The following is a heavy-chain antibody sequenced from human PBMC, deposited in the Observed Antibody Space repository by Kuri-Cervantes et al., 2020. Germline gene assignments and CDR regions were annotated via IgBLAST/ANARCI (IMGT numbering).Heavy chain of an antibody. J-gene: IGHJ6*03. V-gene: IGHV4-34*01. D-gene: IGHD4-11*01. Sequence: CAVYGGSFSGYYWSWIRQPPGKGLEWIGEINHSGSTNYNPSLKSRVTISVDTSKNQFSLKLSSVTAADTAVYYCARGLTGHRYYYYYYMDVWGKGTTVTVSS. CDR1: GGSFSGYY. CDR3: ARGLTGHRYYYYYYMDV. CDR2: INHSGST.